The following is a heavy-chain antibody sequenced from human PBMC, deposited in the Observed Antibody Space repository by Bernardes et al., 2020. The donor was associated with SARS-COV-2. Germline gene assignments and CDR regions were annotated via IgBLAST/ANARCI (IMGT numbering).Heavy chain of an antibody. CDR1: GFTFNDYG. Sequence: GSLRLSCAASGFTFNDYGMSWVRQAPGKGLEWVSGINWSGDDIGYADSVQGRFTISRDNAKNSLYLHLHSLRAEDTALYYCARDRRDSGRYYKRPLDYWGQGTLVTVSS. CDR2: INWSGDDI. V-gene: IGHV3-20*04. J-gene: IGHJ4*02. CDR3: ARDRRDSGRYYKRPLDY. D-gene: IGHD3-10*01.